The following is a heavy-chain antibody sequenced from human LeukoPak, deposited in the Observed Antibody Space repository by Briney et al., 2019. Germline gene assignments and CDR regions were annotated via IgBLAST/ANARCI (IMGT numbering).Heavy chain of an antibody. J-gene: IGHJ4*02. Sequence: GGSLRLSCAASGFTFSDYYMSRIRQAPGKGLEWVSYISSSGSTIYYADSVKGRFTISRDNAKNSLYLQMNSLRAEDTAVYYCASYSGSYYFFLDYWGQGTLVTVSS. V-gene: IGHV3-11*01. D-gene: IGHD1-26*01. CDR2: ISSSGSTI. CDR3: ASYSGSYYFFLDY. CDR1: GFTFSDYY.